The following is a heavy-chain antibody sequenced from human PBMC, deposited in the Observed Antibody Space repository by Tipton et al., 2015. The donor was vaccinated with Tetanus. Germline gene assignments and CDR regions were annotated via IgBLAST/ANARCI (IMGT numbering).Heavy chain of an antibody. D-gene: IGHD6-13*01. J-gene: IGHJ5*02. CDR1: GGSLRGGDHN. V-gene: IGHV4-61*08. Sequence: TLSLTCTVSGGSLRGGDHNWSWIRQAPGKGLEWLAYISSSGSSNSNYFLKSRITMSRDTSKNQFSLKLASVTAADTAVYYCARDPGIASAGLWFDPWGQGTLVTVSS. CDR3: ARDPGIASAGLWFDP. CDR2: ISSSGSS.